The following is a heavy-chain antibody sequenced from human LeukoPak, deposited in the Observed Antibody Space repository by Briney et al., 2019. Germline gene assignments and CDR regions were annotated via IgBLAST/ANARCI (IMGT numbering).Heavy chain of an antibody. CDR1: GTIFSNYG. D-gene: IGHD5-18*01. CDR2: ISPSGGTT. J-gene: IGHJ4*02. V-gene: IGHV3-23*01. Sequence: PGGSMRLSCEASGTIFSNYGMNWVRQAPGKRLEWVSGISPSGGTTYYADSLKGRFSISRDNSKNTVYLQMNSLRADDTAVYYCARDNEDTAMGYWGQGTLVTVSS. CDR3: ARDNEDTAMGY.